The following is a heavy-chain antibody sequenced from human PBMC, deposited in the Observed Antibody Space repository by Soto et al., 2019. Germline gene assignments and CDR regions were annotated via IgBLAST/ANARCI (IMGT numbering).Heavy chain of an antibody. V-gene: IGHV5-10-1*01. Sequence: GESLKISCTGFGYTFTTFWISWVRQMPGKGLEWLGRVDPRDSYVTYNPSFEGHVTISADKSISTAYLQWGSLKASDTAMYFCARIYCTTTTCDSWFDPWGQGTLVTVSS. D-gene: IGHD2-8*01. CDR1: GYTFTTFW. CDR2: VDPRDSYV. CDR3: ARIYCTTTTCDSWFDP. J-gene: IGHJ5*02.